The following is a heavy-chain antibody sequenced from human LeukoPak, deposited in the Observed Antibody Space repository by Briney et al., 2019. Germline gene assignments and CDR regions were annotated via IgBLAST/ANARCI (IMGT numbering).Heavy chain of an antibody. J-gene: IGHJ4*02. V-gene: IGHV4-34*01. CDR2: INHSGST. D-gene: IGHD3-9*01. CDR3: ARGYGGDILTGFDY. CDR1: GGSFSGYY. Sequence: SETLSLTCAVYGGSFSGYYWSWIRQPPGKGLEWIGEINHSGSTNYNPSLKSRVTISVDTSKNQFSLKLSSVTAADTAVYYCARGYGGDILTGFDYWGQGTLVTVSS.